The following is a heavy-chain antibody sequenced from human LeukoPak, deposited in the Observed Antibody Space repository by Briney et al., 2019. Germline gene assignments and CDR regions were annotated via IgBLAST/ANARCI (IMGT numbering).Heavy chain of an antibody. V-gene: IGHV4-39*01. J-gene: IGHJ5*02. CDR3: ARLPGGFREFKISNWFDP. CDR1: GGSISSSSYY. CDR2: IYYSGST. Sequence: TASETLSLTCTVSGGSISSSSYYWGWIRQPPGKGLEWIGSIYYSGSTYYNPSLKSRVTISVDTSKNQFSLKLSSVTAADTAVYYCARLPGGFREFKISNWFDPWGQGTLVTVSS. D-gene: IGHD3-10*01.